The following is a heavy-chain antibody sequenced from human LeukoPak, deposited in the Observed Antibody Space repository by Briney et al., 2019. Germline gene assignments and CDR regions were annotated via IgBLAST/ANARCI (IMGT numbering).Heavy chain of an antibody. CDR2: ISSSGSTI. D-gene: IGHD2-8*01. V-gene: IGHV3-11*01. Sequence: GGSLRLSCAASGFTFSDYYMSWIREAPGKGLEWVSYISSSGSTIYYADSVKGRFTISRDNAKNSLYLQMNSLRAEDTAVYYCARDEGYCTNGVPMPCYNWFDPWGQGTLVTVSS. J-gene: IGHJ5*02. CDR1: GFTFSDYY. CDR3: ARDEGYCTNGVPMPCYNWFDP.